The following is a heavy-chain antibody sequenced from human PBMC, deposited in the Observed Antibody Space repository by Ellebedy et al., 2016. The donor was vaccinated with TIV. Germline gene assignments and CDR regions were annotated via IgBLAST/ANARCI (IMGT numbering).Heavy chain of an antibody. CDR2: TSAYNGNT. CDR1: GYTFTNYD. D-gene: IGHD2-2*01. CDR3: ARVRFDCSSTSCFHIDYYGMDV. J-gene: IGHJ6*02. Sequence: ASVKVSXXASGYTFTNYDISWVRQAPGQGPEWMGWTSAYNGNTKYAQKFQGRVTMTTDTSTNTAYMELRSLRSEDTAVYYCARVRFDCSSTSCFHIDYYGMDVWGQGTTVTVSS. V-gene: IGHV1-18*01.